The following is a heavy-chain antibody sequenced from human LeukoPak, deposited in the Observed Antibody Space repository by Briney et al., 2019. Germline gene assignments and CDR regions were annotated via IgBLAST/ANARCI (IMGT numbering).Heavy chain of an antibody. CDR2: ITWDGGRT. J-gene: IGHJ2*01. CDR1: GFTFDDYA. Sequence: PGGSLRLSCAASGFTFDDYAMHWVRQAPGRGLEWVSLITWDGGRTYYADSVKGRFTISRDNAKNSLYLQMNSLRAEDTALYYCAKDKIAAAGTGIGWYFDLWGRGTLVTVSS. V-gene: IGHV3-43D*03. CDR3: AKDKIAAAGTGIGWYFDL. D-gene: IGHD6-13*01.